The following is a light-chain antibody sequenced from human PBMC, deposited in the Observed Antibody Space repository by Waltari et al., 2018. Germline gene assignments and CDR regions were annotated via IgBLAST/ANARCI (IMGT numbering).Light chain of an antibody. J-gene: IGLJ2*01. CDR2: QDN. Sequence: SYELTQPPSVSVSPGPAASITCSADTLADIFVSWYQQKAGQSPVLVMYQDNKRPSGIPERFSGSNSGNTATLTFSETQAMDEADYFCQAWDSNTVIFGGGTRLTVL. CDR1: TLADIF. CDR3: QAWDSNTVI. V-gene: IGLV3-1*01.